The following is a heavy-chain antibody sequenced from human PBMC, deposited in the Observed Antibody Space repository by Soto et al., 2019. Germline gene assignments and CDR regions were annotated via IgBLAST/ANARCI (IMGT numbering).Heavy chain of an antibody. CDR2: INTAKDNT. CDR3: ARGSSWSYFDY. D-gene: IGHD6-13*01. J-gene: IGHJ4*02. V-gene: IGHV1-3*04. CDR1: GYTFTSYA. Sequence: QVQLVQSGAEVKKPGASVKVSCKASGYTFTSYAIHWVRQAPGQRLEWMGWINTAKDNTRYSQKSQGRVTITRDTSASIVYMELSSLRSEDTAVYYCARGSSWSYFDYWGQGTLVTVSS.